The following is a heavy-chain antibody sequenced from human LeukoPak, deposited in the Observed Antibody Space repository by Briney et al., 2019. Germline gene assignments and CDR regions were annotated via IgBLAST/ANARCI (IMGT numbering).Heavy chain of an antibody. CDR2: INHSGST. J-gene: IGHJ4*02. CDR3: ARDHDYVWGSYRSPYYFDY. CDR1: GGSFSGYY. V-gene: IGHV4-34*01. Sequence: SETLSLTCAVYGGSFSGYYWSWIRQPPGKGLEWIGEINHSGSTNYNPSLKSRVTISVDTSKNQFSLKLSSVTAADTAVYYCARDHDYVWGSYRSPYYFDYWGQGTLVTVSS. D-gene: IGHD3-16*02.